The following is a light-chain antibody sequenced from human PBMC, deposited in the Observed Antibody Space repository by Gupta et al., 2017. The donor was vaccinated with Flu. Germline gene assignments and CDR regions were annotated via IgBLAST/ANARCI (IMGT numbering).Light chain of an antibody. CDR3: AAWDDNLSAKV. CDR1: SSNIGRNF. J-gene: IGLJ1*01. CDR2: RND. V-gene: IGLV1-47*01. Sequence: QAVLTQSPSASGTPRQRVPVSCSRSSSNIGRNFVYWFQQLPGTAPKLLIYRNDQRATGVPDRFSGSKSGTSASLAISGLRPEDEADYYCAAWDDNLSAKVFGTGTKVTVL.